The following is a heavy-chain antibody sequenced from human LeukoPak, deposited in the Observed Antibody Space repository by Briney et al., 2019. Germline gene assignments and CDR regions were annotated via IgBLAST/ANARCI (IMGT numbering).Heavy chain of an antibody. J-gene: IGHJ6*02. D-gene: IGHD6-19*01. CDR2: INPNSGGT. CDR1: GYTFTGYY. Sequence: ASVKVSCKASGYTFTGYYMHWVRQAPGQGLEWMGWINPNSGGTNYAQKFQGRVTMTRDTSISTAYMELSRLRSDDTAVYYCARSQLDSSGWYFSDTYYGMDVWGQGTTVTVSS. V-gene: IGHV1-2*02. CDR3: ARSQLDSSGWYFSDTYYGMDV.